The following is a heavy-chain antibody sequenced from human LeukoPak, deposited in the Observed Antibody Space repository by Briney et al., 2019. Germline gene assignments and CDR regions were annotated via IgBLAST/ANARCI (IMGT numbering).Heavy chain of an antibody. CDR3: TRDPAAPSSWYLGPFDY. Sequence: GGSLRLSCTASGFTFGDYAMSWVRQAPGKGLEWVGFIRSKAYGGTTEYAASVKGRFTISREDSKSIAYLQINSLKTEDTAVYYCTRDPAAPSSWYLGPFDYWGQGTLVTVSS. V-gene: IGHV3-49*04. CDR2: IRSKAYGGTT. CDR1: GFTFGDYA. J-gene: IGHJ4*02. D-gene: IGHD6-13*01.